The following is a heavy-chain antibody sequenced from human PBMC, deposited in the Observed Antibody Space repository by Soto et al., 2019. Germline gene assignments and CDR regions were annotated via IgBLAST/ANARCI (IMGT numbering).Heavy chain of an antibody. CDR2: IIPVFGTA. D-gene: IGHD2-15*01. V-gene: IGHV1-69*12. J-gene: IGHJ6*02. CDR1: GGTFSKYK. Sequence: QVQLVQSGAEVKKPGSSVRVSCKASGGTFSKYKITWVRQAPGQGLEWMGGIIPVFGTANYAQKFQGRVTLTADESTSTAYMEGSSLRSDDTAVYYCARECSGGGCFSEHLFYYGRDVWGQGTTGTVSS. CDR3: ARECSGGGCFSEHLFYYGRDV.